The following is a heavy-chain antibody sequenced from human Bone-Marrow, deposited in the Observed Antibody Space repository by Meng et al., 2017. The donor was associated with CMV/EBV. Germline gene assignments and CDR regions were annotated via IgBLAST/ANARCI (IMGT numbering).Heavy chain of an antibody. CDR3: ARDFLNYDFWSGLSTGAFNN. V-gene: IGHV3-30*04. CDR1: GFSFSRHA. D-gene: IGHD3-3*01. J-gene: IGHJ3*02. CDR2: ISYDASHK. Sequence: GESLKISCAASGFSFSRHAMHWVRQAPGKGLEWVTLISYDASHKYYADSVKGRFTISRDNSKNTLYLQMNSLRAEDTAVYYCARDFLNYDFWSGLSTGAFNNWGQGTVVTVSS.